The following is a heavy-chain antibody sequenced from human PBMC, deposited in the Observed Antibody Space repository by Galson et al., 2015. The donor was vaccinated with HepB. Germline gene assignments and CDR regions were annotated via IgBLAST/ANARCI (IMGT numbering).Heavy chain of an antibody. Sequence: SLRLSCAASGFTFSSYAMSWVRQAPGKGLEWVSAISGSGGSTYYADSVKGRFTISRDNSKNTLYLQMNSLRAEDTAVYYCAKPPPSSSWIYWYFDLWGRGTLVTVSS. J-gene: IGHJ2*01. CDR3: AKPPPSSSWIYWYFDL. D-gene: IGHD6-13*01. CDR2: ISGSGGST. CDR1: GFTFSSYA. V-gene: IGHV3-23*01.